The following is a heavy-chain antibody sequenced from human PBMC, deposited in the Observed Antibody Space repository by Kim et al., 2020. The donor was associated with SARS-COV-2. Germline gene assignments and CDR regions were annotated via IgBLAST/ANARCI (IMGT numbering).Heavy chain of an antibody. D-gene: IGHD5-12*01. V-gene: IGHV3-23*01. Sequence: GGSLRLSCAASGFTFSSYAMSWVRQAPGKGLEWVSAISGSGGSTSYADSVKGRFTISRDNSKNTLYLQMNSLRAEDTAVYYCAGPRWLQAGNYFDYWGQGTLVTVSS. CDR2: ISGSGGST. CDR3: AGPRWLQAGNYFDY. J-gene: IGHJ4*02. CDR1: GFTFSSYA.